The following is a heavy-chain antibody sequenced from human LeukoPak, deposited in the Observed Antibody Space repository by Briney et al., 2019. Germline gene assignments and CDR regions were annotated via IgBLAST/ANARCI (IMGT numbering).Heavy chain of an antibody. J-gene: IGHJ4*02. CDR2: IIPIFGTA. CDR1: GGTFTSYA. CDR3: ASIGSSAYIPFDY. Sequence: SVKVSCKASGGTFTSYAINWVRQAPGQGLEWMGGIIPIFGTANYAQKFQGRVTITADESTSTAYMELSSLRSEDTAVYYCASIGSSAYIPFDYWGQGTLVTVSS. D-gene: IGHD3-22*01. V-gene: IGHV1-69*13.